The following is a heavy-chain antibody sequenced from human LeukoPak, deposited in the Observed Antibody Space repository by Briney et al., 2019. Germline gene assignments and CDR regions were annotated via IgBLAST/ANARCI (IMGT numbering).Heavy chain of an antibody. CDR3: ANLYVWASYRYSMDV. D-gene: IGHD3-16*02. CDR2: IRYDGSNK. CDR1: GFTFSSYG. J-gene: IGHJ6*03. V-gene: IGHV3-30*02. Sequence: SGGSLRLSCAASGFTFSSYGMHWVRQPPGKGLEWVAFIRYDGSNKYYADSVKGRFTISRDNSKNTLYLQMNSLRAEDTAVYYCANLYVWASYRYSMDVWGKGTTVTVSS.